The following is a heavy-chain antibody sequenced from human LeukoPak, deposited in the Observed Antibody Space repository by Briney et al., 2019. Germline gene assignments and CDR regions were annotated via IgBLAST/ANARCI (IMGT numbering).Heavy chain of an antibody. Sequence: SETLSLTCAVYGGSFSGYYWSWIRQPPGKGLEWIGEINHSGSTNYNPSLKSRVTISVDTSKNQFSLKLSSVTAADTAVYYCARAPAIVGATAIDYWGQGTLVTVSS. V-gene: IGHV4-34*01. CDR3: ARAPAIVGATAIDY. D-gene: IGHD1-26*01. J-gene: IGHJ4*02. CDR1: GGSFSGYY. CDR2: INHSGST.